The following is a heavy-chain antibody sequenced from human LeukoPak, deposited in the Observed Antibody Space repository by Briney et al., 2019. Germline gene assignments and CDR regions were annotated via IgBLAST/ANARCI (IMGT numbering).Heavy chain of an antibody. Sequence: GASVKVSCKASGYTFTSYGISWVRQAPGQGLEWMGWISAYNGNTNYAQKLQGRVTMTTDTSTSTAYMELRSLRSDDTAVYYCARERADSGSYYFDYWGQGTLVTVSS. V-gene: IGHV1-18*01. J-gene: IGHJ4*02. D-gene: IGHD1-26*01. CDR3: ARERADSGSYYFDY. CDR1: GYTFTSYG. CDR2: ISAYNGNT.